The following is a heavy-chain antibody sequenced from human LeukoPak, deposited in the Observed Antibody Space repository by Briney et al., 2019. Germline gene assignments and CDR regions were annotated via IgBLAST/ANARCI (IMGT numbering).Heavy chain of an antibody. CDR1: GFTFSTSA. CDR2: IIVGTGIT. D-gene: IGHD4-23*01. V-gene: IGHV1-58*01. CDR3: AAERYGGISDCCNFEI. Sequence: SVKVSCKASGFTFSTSAVQWVRQARGQRLEWVGWIIVGTGITNYAQSLQGRVTITRDMSTSTAYMELSSLRSEGTAVYYCAAERYGGISDCCNFEIWGQGTMVTVSS. J-gene: IGHJ3*02.